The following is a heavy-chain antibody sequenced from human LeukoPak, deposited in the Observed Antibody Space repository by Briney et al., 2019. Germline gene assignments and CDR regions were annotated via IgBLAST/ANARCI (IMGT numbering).Heavy chain of an antibody. D-gene: IGHD3-10*01. CDR1: GYTLTELS. CDR3: ATRSSNAYGLTYYGMDV. Sequence: GASVKVSCKVSGYTLTELSMRWVRQAPGKGLEWMGGFDPEDGETIYAQKFQGRVTMTEDTSTDTAYMELSSLRSEDTAVYYCATRSSNAYGLTYYGMDVWGKGTTVTVSS. V-gene: IGHV1-24*01. J-gene: IGHJ6*04. CDR2: FDPEDGET.